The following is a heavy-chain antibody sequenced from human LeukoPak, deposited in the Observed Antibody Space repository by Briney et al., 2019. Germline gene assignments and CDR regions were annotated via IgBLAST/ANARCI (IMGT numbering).Heavy chain of an antibody. CDR3: ARGLGPRYFDWLDGPYLDYYYYYMDV. CDR2: MNPNSGNT. CDR1: GYTFTSYD. J-gene: IGHJ6*03. V-gene: IGHV1-8*03. D-gene: IGHD3-9*01. Sequence: GASVKVSCKAPGYTFTSYDINWVRQATGQGLEWMGWMNPNSGNTGYAQKFQGRVTITRNTSISTAYMELSSLRSEDTAVYYCARGLGPRYFDWLDGPYLDYYYYYMDVWGKGTTVTVSS.